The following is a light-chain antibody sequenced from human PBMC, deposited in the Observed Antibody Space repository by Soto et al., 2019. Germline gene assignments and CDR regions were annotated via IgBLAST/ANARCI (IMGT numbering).Light chain of an antibody. Sequence: EIVMTQSPATLSVSPGGRATLSCRASQSISDTLAWYQQKPGQAPRLLIYSASRGATGFPARFSGSGSGTDFTLTISSLQSEDFAVYYCQQYNNWPRPFGQGTKVDIK. CDR2: SAS. CDR1: QSISDT. CDR3: QQYNNWPRP. J-gene: IGKJ1*01. V-gene: IGKV3-15*01.